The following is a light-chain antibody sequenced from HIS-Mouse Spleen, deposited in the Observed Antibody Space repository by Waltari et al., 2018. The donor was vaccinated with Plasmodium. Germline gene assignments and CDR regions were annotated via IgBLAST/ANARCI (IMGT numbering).Light chain of an antibody. CDR3: CSYAGSSTYV. V-gene: IGLV2-23*01. CDR1: SSDVGSYNL. CDR2: AGS. J-gene: IGLJ1*01. Sequence: QSALTQPASVSGSPGQSITISCTGTSSDVGSYNLVSWYQQHPGKAPKLMIYAGSKRPSGVSNRFSGSKSGNTASLTSAGLQAEDEADYYCCSYAGSSTYVFGTGTKVTVL.